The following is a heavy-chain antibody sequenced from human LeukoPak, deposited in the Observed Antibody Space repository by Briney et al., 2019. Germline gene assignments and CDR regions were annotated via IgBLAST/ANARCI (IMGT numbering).Heavy chain of an antibody. V-gene: IGHV4-34*01. Sequence: SETLSLTCAVYGGSFSGYYWSWIRQPPGKGLEWIGEINHSGSTNYNPSLKSRVTISVDTSKNQFSLKLSSVTAADTAVYYCASDGYYYDSSGYYRDYWGQGTLVTVSS. D-gene: IGHD3-22*01. J-gene: IGHJ4*02. CDR3: ASDGYYYDSSGYYRDY. CDR2: INHSGST. CDR1: GGSFSGYY.